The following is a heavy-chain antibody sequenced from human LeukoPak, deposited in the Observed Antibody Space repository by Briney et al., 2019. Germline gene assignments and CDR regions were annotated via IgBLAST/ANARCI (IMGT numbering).Heavy chain of an antibody. CDR3: ARDSGFWLY. CDR2: IYSDGDT. CDR1: GDSITSGSYY. V-gene: IGHV4-39*07. J-gene: IGHJ4*02. Sequence: PSETLSLTCTVSGDSITSGSYYWGWIRQTPGKGLEWIGNIYSDGDTSFNPSLKSRITMLVDTSKNQFSLKLNSVTAADTAVYFCARDSGFWLYWGQGTLVSVSS. D-gene: IGHD3-22*01.